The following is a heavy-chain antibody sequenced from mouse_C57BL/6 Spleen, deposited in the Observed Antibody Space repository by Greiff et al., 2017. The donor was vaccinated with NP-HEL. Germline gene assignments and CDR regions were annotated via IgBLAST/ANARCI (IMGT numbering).Heavy chain of an antibody. D-gene: IGHD2-3*01. Sequence: EVQLQQSGPELVKPGASVKMSCKASGYTFTDYNMHWVKQSHGKSLEWIGYINPNNGGTSYNQKFKGKATLTVNKSSSTAYMELRSLTSEDSAVYYCARNRIYDGYYVDYWGQGTTLTVSS. CDR3: ARNRIYDGYYVDY. J-gene: IGHJ2*01. CDR1: GYTFTDYN. CDR2: INPNNGGT. V-gene: IGHV1-22*01.